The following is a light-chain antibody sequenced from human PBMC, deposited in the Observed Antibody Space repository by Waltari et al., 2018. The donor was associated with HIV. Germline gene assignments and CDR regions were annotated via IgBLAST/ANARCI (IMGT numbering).Light chain of an antibody. J-gene: IGLJ2*01. CDR2: KDR. Sequence: SYGLTQPPSVSVSPGQTATITCSGDTLPKQYGYWYQQKPGHAPVMVIYKDRERPSGIPKLFSGTSSATTATVTISVVQPEDEADYYCQSSDISGNYWVLGGGTKLTVL. CDR3: QSSDISGNYWV. V-gene: IGLV3-25*03. CDR1: TLPKQY.